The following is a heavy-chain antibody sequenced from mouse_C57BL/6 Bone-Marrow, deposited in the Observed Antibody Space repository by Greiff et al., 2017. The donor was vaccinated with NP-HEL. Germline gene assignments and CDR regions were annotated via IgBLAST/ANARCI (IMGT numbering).Heavy chain of an antibody. D-gene: IGHD1-1*01. Sequence: EVQLQESGPGLVKPSQSLSLTCSVTGYSITSGYYWNWIRQFPGNKLEWMGYISYDGSNNYNPSLKNRISITRDTSKNQFFLKLNSVTTEDTATYYCARFYYGSSHPYWYFDVWGTGTTVTVSS. V-gene: IGHV3-6*01. CDR3: ARFYYGSSHPYWYFDV. CDR1: GYSITSGYY. J-gene: IGHJ1*03. CDR2: ISYDGSN.